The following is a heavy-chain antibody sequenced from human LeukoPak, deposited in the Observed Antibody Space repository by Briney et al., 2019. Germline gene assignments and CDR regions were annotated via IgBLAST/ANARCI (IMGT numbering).Heavy chain of an antibody. D-gene: IGHD3/OR15-3a*01. CDR1: GVSISSSNSY. J-gene: IGHJ4*02. V-gene: IGHV4-39*01. Sequence: TSETLSLTCTVSGVSISSSNSYWGWIRQPPGKGLEWIGSIYYSGNTYYNASLKSRVSISIDTSKNQFSLRLTSVTAADTAVYYCARQTGSGLFILPGGQGTLVTVSS. CDR3: ARQTGSGLFILP. CDR2: IYYSGNT.